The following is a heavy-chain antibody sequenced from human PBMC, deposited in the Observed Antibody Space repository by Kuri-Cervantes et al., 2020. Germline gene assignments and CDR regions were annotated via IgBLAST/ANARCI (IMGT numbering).Heavy chain of an antibody. V-gene: IGHV3-33*08. D-gene: IGHD2-2*02. CDR2: IWYDGSNK. CDR3: ARDLCSSTSCYIVYYYYGMDV. J-gene: IGHJ6*02. Sequence: GESLKISCAASGFTFSSYGMHWVRQAPGKGLEWVAVIWYDGSNKYYADSVKGRFTISRGNSKNTLYLQMNSLRAEDTAVYYCARDLCSSTSCYIVYYYYGMDVWGQGTTVTVSS. CDR1: GFTFSSYG.